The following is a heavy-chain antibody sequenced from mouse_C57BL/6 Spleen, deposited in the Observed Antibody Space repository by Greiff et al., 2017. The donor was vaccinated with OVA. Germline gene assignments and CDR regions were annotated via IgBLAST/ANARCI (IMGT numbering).Heavy chain of an antibody. CDR1: GYSITSGYD. CDR3: AYGYDAAWFAY. D-gene: IGHD2-2*01. Sequence: EVKVEESGPGMVKPSQSLSLTCTVTGYSITSGYDWHWIRHFPGNKLEWMGYISYSGSTNYNPSLKSRISITHDTSKNHFFLKLNSVTTEDTATYYCAYGYDAAWFAYWGQGTLVTVSA. V-gene: IGHV3-1*01. J-gene: IGHJ3*01. CDR2: ISYSGST.